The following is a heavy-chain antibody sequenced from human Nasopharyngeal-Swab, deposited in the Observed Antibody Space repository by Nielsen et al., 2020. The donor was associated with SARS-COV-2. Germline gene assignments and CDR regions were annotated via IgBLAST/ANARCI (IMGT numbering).Heavy chain of an antibody. CDR3: ASTPYSSGWYGPRSAHYGMDV. J-gene: IGHJ6*02. D-gene: IGHD6-19*01. CDR1: GGTFSSYA. CDR2: IIPIFGTA. V-gene: IGHV1-69*13. Sequence: SVKVSCKASGGTFSSYAISWVRQAPGQGLEWMGGIIPIFGTANYAQKFQGRVTITADESTSTAYMELSSLRSEDTAVYYCASTPYSSGWYGPRSAHYGMDVWGQGATVTVSS.